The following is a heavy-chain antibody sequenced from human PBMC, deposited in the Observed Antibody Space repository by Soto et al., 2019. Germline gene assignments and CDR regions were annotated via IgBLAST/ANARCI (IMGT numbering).Heavy chain of an antibody. V-gene: IGHV3-11*01. CDR2: ISSRSTTI. D-gene: IGHD3-22*01. Sequence: GGSLRLSCAASGFTFSDYYMSWIRQAPGKGLEWVSYISSRSTTITYADSVRGRFTISRDNAKNSLYLQIDSLRADDTAVHYCARGEGYYDASGYSGSAGALDVWGQGTTVTVSS. CDR3: ARGEGYYDASGYSGSAGALDV. CDR1: GFTFSDYY. J-gene: IGHJ6*02.